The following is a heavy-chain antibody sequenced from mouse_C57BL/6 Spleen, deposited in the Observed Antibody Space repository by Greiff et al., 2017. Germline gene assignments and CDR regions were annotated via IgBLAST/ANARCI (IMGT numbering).Heavy chain of an antibody. V-gene: IGHV1-55*01. CDR3: ARGYYGSSDWFAY. J-gene: IGHJ3*01. CDR1: GYTFTSYW. CDR2: IYPGSGST. Sequence: VQLQQPGAELVKPGASVKMSCKASGYTFTSYWITWVKQRPGQGLEWIGDIYPGSGSTNSNEKFKSKATLTVDTSSSTAYMQLSSLTSEDSAVYYCARGYYGSSDWFAYWGQGTLVTVSA. D-gene: IGHD1-1*01.